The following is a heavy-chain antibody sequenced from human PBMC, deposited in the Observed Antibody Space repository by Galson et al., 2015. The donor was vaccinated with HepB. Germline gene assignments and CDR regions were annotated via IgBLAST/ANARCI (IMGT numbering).Heavy chain of an antibody. CDR2: VSASGGST. CDR1: GFTVSSNY. D-gene: IGHD1-1*01. V-gene: IGHV3-53*01. CDR3: AKGVLERPRGGFDY. Sequence: SLRLSCAASGFTVSSNYMFWVRQAPGKGLEWVSGVSASGGSTYYADSVKGQFTISKDNSKNTLDLQMNALRVEDTAVYYCAKGVLERPRGGFDYWGQGTLVTVSS. J-gene: IGHJ4*02.